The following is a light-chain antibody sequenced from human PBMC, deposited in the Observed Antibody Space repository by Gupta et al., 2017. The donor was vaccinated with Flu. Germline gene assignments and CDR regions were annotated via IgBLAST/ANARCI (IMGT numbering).Light chain of an antibody. CDR2: KAS. V-gene: IGKV1-5*03. J-gene: IGKJ1*01. Sequence: DVQMTQSPSTLSASVGDRVTITCRASQPVSDWLAWYQQKPGKAPKLLIYKASRLENEVPSRFSGSASGTEFTLTISSLQPDDFATYSCQQYNIDPWTFGQGTKVEIK. CDR1: QPVSDW. CDR3: QQYNIDPWT.